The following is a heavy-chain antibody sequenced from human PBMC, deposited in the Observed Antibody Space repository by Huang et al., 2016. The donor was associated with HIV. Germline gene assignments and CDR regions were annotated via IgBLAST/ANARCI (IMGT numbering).Heavy chain of an antibody. CDR3: ARAKDTWDAYDI. CDR2: ISNDGSNN. Sequence: QVQLVESGGGVVQPGRSLRLSCAASGFPFKNHAMHWVRQAPGKGLAWVAVISNDGSNNYYADSVKGRFTISRDSSKSTLFLHMTSLRTEDTAVYYCARAKDTWDAYDIWGQGTMVIVSS. CDR1: GFPFKNHA. V-gene: IGHV3-30-3*01. J-gene: IGHJ3*02. D-gene: IGHD5-18*01.